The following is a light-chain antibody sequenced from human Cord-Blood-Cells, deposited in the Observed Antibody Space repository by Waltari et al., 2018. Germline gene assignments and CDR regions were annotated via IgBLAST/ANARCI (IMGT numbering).Light chain of an antibody. J-gene: IGLJ3*02. CDR3: CSYAGSSWV. CDR1: SSDVGSYNL. Sequence: QSALTQPASVSGSPGQSITISCTGTSSDVGSYNLVSWYQQHPGKAPKLMIYEGSKRPSGVSNRFSGSKSGNTASRTISGLQAEDEAYYYCCSYAGSSWVFGGGTKLTVL. V-gene: IGLV2-23*01. CDR2: EGS.